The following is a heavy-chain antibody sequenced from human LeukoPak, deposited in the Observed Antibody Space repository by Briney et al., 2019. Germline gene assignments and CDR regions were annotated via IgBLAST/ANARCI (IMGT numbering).Heavy chain of an antibody. CDR3: ARDLEVVVVAATPNAMDV. CDR2: IDSSRTYI. D-gene: IGHD2-15*01. Sequence: GGSLRLSCTASDFTFSHYNMNCVRQAPGKGLEWVSSIDSSRTYIFYADSVRGRFTISRDNAKNSLYLHMKSLKAEDTAVYYCARDLEVVVVAATPNAMDVWGQGTTVIVSS. CDR1: DFTFSHYN. V-gene: IGHV3-21*01. J-gene: IGHJ6*02.